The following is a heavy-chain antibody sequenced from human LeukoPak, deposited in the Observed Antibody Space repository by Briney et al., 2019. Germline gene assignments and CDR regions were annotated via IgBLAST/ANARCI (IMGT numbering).Heavy chain of an antibody. CDR3: VRDSFDSTGQYYFDY. D-gene: IGHD3-22*01. Sequence: GGSLSLSCAASGFTFSAYNMHWVRQAPGKGLEGLSFIRGSGGTIYYAASVKGRFTISRDNAKNSLYLQMNSLRAEDTAVYYCVRDSFDSTGQYYFDYWGLGTLVTVSS. CDR2: IRGSGGTI. J-gene: IGHJ4*02. V-gene: IGHV3-48*04. CDR1: GFTFSAYN.